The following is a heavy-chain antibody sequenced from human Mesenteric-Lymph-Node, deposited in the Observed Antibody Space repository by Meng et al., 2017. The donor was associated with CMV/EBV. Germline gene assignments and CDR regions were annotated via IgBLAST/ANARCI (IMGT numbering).Heavy chain of an antibody. Sequence: GGSLRLSCAASGFTVSSNEMTWVRQAPGKGLEWVSSISSSSSYIYNADSVKGRFTTSRDNAKNSLYLQMNSLRAEDTAVYYCAKPSNVDTAMVTNWGQGTLVTVSS. J-gene: IGHJ4*02. CDR1: GFTVSSNE. D-gene: IGHD5-18*01. CDR2: ISSSSSYI. V-gene: IGHV3-21*01. CDR3: AKPSNVDTAMVTN.